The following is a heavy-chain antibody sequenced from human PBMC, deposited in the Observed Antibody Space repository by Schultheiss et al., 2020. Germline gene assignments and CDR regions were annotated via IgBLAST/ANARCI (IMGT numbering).Heavy chain of an antibody. CDR1: GFTFSDYY. J-gene: IGHJ4*02. CDR3: ARELDDYVWGSYRTFDY. CDR2: ISSSSSYT. Sequence: WGSMRLACSASGFTFSDYYMSWIRQAPGKGLEWVSYISSSSSYTNYADSVKGRFTISRDNAKNSLYLQMNSLRAEDTAVYYCARELDDYVWGSYRTFDYWGKGTLVTVSS. V-gene: IGHV3-11*05. D-gene: IGHD3-16*02.